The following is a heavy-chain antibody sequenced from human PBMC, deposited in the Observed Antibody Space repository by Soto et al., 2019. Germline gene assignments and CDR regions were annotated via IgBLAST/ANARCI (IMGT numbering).Heavy chain of an antibody. CDR3: AKDFGDYPDYYYYGMDV. J-gene: IGHJ6*02. D-gene: IGHD4-17*01. V-gene: IGHV3-30*18. Sequence: VGSLRLSCAASGFTFSSYGMHWVRQAPGKGLEWVAVISYDGSNKYYADSVKGRFTISRDNSKNTLYLQMNSLRAEDTAVYYCAKDFGDYPDYYYYGMDVWGQGTTVTVSS. CDR1: GFTFSSYG. CDR2: ISYDGSNK.